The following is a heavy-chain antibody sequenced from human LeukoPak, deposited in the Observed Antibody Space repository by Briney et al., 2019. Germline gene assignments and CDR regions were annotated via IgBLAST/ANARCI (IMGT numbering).Heavy chain of an antibody. CDR1: GFTFSSYS. D-gene: IGHD2-2*01. J-gene: IGHJ6*04. V-gene: IGHV3-21*01. CDR2: ISSSSSYT. Sequence: PGGSLRLSCAASGFTFSSYSMNWVRQAPGKGLEWVSSISSSSSYTYYADSVKGRFTISRDNAKNSLYLQMNSLRAEDTAVYYCARDIVVVPAAINYYYGMDVWGKGTTVTVSS. CDR3: ARDIVVVPAAINYYYGMDV.